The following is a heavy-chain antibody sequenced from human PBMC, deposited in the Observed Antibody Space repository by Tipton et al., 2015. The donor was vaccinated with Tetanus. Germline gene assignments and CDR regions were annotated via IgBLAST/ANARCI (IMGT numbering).Heavy chain of an antibody. CDR2: ISGTGQIT. Sequence: SLRLSCAASGFTITNFPMTWVRQAPGKGLEWLSLISGTGQITYYADSVKGRFAISRDNSIDTLFLLMTSLRVEDTAVYYCARGDFIPSQFSWFAPWGQGTRVTVSS. CDR3: ARGDFIPSQFSWFAP. D-gene: IGHD3-22*01. V-gene: IGHV3-23*01. J-gene: IGHJ5*02. CDR1: GFTITNFP.